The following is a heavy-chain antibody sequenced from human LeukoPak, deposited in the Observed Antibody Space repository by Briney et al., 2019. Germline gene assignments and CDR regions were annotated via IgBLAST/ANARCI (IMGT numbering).Heavy chain of an antibody. Sequence: PGGSLRLSCAASGFTFSSYAMSWVRQAPGKGLEWVSAISGSGGSTYYADSVKGRFTISRDNSKNTLYLQMNSLRAEDTAVYYCARRELRYFDRGVDHWGQGTLVTVSS. CDR1: GFTFSSYA. CDR2: ISGSGGST. V-gene: IGHV3-23*01. D-gene: IGHD3-9*01. CDR3: ARRELRYFDRGVDH. J-gene: IGHJ4*02.